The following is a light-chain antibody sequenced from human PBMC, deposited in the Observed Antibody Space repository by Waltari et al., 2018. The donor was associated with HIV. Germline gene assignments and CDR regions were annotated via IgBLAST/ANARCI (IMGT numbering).Light chain of an antibody. CDR2: DVT. V-gene: IGLV2-14*03. Sequence: QSALTQSASVSGSPGQSITISCTGTNNAVGTYNYVSWYQQHPGKAPKLMIYDVTDRPSGVSDRFSGSKSGNTASLTISGLQAEDEADYYCSSYTSSISLVFGGGTKVTVL. J-gene: IGLJ3*02. CDR3: SSYTSSISLV. CDR1: NNAVGTYNY.